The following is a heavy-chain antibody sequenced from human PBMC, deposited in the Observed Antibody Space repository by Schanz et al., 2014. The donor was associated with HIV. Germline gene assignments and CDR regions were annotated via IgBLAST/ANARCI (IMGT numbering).Heavy chain of an antibody. CDR3: ARDRSAAVTASDY. CDR2: IDPNSGG. CDR1: GYTFSRYY. Sequence: QVELVQSGAEVKKPGASMNISCKASGYTFSRYYLIHWVRQAPGQGLEWMGWIDPNSGGFARKFNDRVTITRDTSINTAYMELSRLRFEDTAVYYCARDRSAAVTASDYWGQGTLVTVSS. J-gene: IGHJ4*02. D-gene: IGHD6-13*01. V-gene: IGHV1-2*02.